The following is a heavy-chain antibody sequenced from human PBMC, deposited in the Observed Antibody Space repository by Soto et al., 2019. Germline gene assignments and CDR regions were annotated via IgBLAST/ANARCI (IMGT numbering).Heavy chain of an antibody. D-gene: IGHD2-15*01. CDR1: GGSISSSSYY. CDR2: IYYSGST. V-gene: IGHV4-39*01. Sequence: QLQLQESGPGLVKPSETLSLTCTVSGGSISSSSYYWGWIRQPPGKGLEWIGSIYYSGSTYYNPSLKSRVTISVDTSKNQFSLKLSSVTAADTAVYYCARHIYCSGGSCYPEYFDYWGQGTLVTVSS. J-gene: IGHJ4*02. CDR3: ARHIYCSGGSCYPEYFDY.